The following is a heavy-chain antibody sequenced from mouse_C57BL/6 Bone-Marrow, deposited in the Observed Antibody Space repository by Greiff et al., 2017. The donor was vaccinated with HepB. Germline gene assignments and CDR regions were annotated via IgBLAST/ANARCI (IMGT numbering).Heavy chain of an antibody. J-gene: IGHJ4*01. CDR2: IYPGDGDT. V-gene: IGHV1-82*01. Sequence: QVQLQQSGPELVKPGASVKISCKASGYAFSSSWLNWVKQRPGKGLEWIGRIYPGDGDTNYNGKFKGKATLTADKSSSTAYMQLSSLTSEDSAVYFSARGRYYAMDYWGQGTSVTVSS. CDR1: GYAFSSSW. CDR3: ARGRYYAMDY.